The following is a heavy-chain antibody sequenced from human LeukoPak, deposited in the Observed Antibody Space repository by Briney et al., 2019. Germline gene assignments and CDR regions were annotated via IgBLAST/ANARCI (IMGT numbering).Heavy chain of an antibody. CDR1: GFTFTDHY. V-gene: IGHV3-11*01. Sequence: GGSLRLSCAASGFTFTDHYMSWIRQAPGKGLEWISYIDNSGGTMYYADSVKGRFTVSRDNAKNSLYLQTNSLRAEDTAVYYCARGAGPLFDPWGQETLVTVSS. CDR3: ARGAGPLFDP. CDR2: IDNSGGTM. J-gene: IGHJ5*02.